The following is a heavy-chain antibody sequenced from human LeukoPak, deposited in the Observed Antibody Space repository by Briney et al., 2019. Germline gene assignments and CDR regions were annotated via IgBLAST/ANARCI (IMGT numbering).Heavy chain of an antibody. CDR2: INHSGST. D-gene: IGHD2-21*02. V-gene: IGHV4-34*01. Sequence: SETLSLTCAVYGGSFSGYYWSWIRQPPGKGLEWIGEINHSGSTNYNPSLKSRVTISVDTSKNQFSLKLSSVTAADTAMYYCAALLGDGSIDYWGQGTLVTVSS. CDR3: AALLGDGSIDY. CDR1: GGSFSGYY. J-gene: IGHJ4*02.